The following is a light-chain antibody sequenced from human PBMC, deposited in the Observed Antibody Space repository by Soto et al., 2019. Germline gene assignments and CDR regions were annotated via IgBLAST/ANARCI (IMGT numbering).Light chain of an antibody. CDR3: QQYGSSGT. V-gene: IGKV3-20*01. J-gene: IGKJ1*01. CDR2: GAS. CDR1: QSISSY. Sequence: LLSQSPATLSVSPGQRVTLSCRASQSISSYLACYKQKPGQAPRLLIYGASNRATGIPDRFSGSGSGTDFTLTISRLEPEDFALDYCQQYGSSGTVGQGTKVDIK.